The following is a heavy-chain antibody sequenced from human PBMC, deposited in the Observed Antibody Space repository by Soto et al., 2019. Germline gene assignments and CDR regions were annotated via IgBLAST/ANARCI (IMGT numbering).Heavy chain of an antibody. V-gene: IGHV4-39*01. Sequence: SETLSLTCTVSGGSIYRSGYYWGWIRQPPGRGLEWIGNIDYNGVTYSNPSLKSRVTISRGTSKNQFSLKLTSVTAADTALYYCGKVLVGATGHTDSDSWGPGTLVTVSS. CDR3: GKVLVGATGHTDSDS. CDR2: IDYNGVT. D-gene: IGHD2-15*01. J-gene: IGHJ4*02. CDR1: GGSIYRSGYY.